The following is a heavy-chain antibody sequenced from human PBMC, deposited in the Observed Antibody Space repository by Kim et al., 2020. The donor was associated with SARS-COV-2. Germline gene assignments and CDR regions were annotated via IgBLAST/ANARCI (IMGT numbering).Heavy chain of an antibody. D-gene: IGHD3-10*01. CDR2: ISAYNGNT. CDR1: GYTFTSYG. J-gene: IGHJ5*02. V-gene: IGHV1-18*01. CDR3: ARDRSQRITMVRGVIGWFDP. Sequence: ASVKVSCKASGYTFTSYGISWVRQAPGQGLEWMGWISAYNGNTNYAQKLQGRVTMTTDTSTSTAYMELRSLRSDDTAVYYCARDRSQRITMVRGVIGWFDPWGQGTLVTVSS.